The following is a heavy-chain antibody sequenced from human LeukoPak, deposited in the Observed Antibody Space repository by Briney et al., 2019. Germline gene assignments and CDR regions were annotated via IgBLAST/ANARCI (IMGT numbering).Heavy chain of an antibody. V-gene: IGHV5-51*01. D-gene: IGHD2-15*01. Sequence: GESLKISCKGSGYSFADYWIGWVRQMPGKGLEWMGIIFPYDSDIKYSPSFQGQVTISADMSSSTAFLQWSSLKASDTALYYCARHGLEGCRGGRCFQSFHYYGMDVWGQGTTVTVSS. CDR1: GYSFADYW. CDR2: IFPYDSDI. CDR3: ARHGLEGCRGGRCFQSFHYYGMDV. J-gene: IGHJ6*02.